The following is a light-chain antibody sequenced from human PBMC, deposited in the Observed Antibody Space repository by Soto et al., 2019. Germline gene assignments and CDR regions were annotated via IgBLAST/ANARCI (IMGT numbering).Light chain of an antibody. V-gene: IGKV1-9*01. CDR2: AAS. CDR3: QQLNSYPPWT. CDR1: QGISSY. Sequence: DIQLTQSPSFLSASVGDRVTITCRASQGISSYLAWYQQKPGKAPKRLIYAASTLQSGVPSRFXGSGSGTEFTLTISSLQPEDFASYYCQQLNSYPPWTFGQGTKVEIK. J-gene: IGKJ1*01.